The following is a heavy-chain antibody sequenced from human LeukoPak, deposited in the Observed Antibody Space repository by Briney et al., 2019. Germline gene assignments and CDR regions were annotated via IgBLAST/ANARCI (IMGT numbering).Heavy chain of an antibody. CDR1: GFTFSDYY. J-gene: IGHJ4*02. V-gene: IGHV3-11*01. CDR3: ARDHKAREVVPAAI. Sequence: GGSLKLSCAASGFTFSDYYMSWIRQAPGKGLEWVSYISSSGSTIYYADSVKGRFTISRDNAKNSLYLQMNSLRAEDTAVYYCARDHKAREVVPAAIWGQGTLVTVSS. CDR2: ISSSGSTI. D-gene: IGHD2-2*01.